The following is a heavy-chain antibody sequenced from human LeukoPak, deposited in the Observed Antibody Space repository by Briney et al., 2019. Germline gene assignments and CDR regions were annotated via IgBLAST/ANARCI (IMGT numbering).Heavy chain of an antibody. CDR3: ARRSPTDWFDP. CDR2: IYPGDSET. V-gene: IGHV5-51*01. Sequence: GESLKISCKGSGYAFSNYWIVWVRQMPGRGLEWMGIIYPGDSETRYSPSFQGPVTISADKSIDTAYLQWSSLKASDTAIYYCARRSPTDWFDPWGQGTLVTVSS. CDR1: GYAFSNYW. J-gene: IGHJ5*02.